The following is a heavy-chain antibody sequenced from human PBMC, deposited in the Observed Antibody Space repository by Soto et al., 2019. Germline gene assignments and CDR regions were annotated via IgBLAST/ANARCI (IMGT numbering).Heavy chain of an antibody. Sequence: SETLSLTCTVSGESMSTYYWSWIRQPPGKGLEWLGYIYYSGTTNYNPSLKSRVTISVDTSNNQFSLKLSSVTAADTAVYYCASFRDGYNYFNYWGQGTLVTVSS. CDR1: GESMSTYY. J-gene: IGHJ4*02. CDR3: ASFRDGYNYFNY. V-gene: IGHV4-59*01. CDR2: IYYSGTT. D-gene: IGHD5-12*01.